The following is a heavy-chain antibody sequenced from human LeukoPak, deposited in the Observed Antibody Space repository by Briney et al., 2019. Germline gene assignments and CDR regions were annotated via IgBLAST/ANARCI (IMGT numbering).Heavy chain of an antibody. CDR3: AKSYSSSSGDHTPT. CDR1: GFTFGSEA. CDR2: ISPGGGTT. J-gene: IGHJ5*02. V-gene: IGHV3-23*01. Sequence: GGSLRLSCAVSGFTFGSEAMSWVRQSPARGLEWVASISPGGGTTYYADYVKGRFTISRDNSENSLFVQMNSLRADDTAVYFCAKSYSSSSGDHTPTWGQGTLVTVSS. D-gene: IGHD6-6*01.